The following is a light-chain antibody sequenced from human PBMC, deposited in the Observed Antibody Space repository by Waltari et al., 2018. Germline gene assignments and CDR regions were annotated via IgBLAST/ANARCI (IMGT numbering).Light chain of an antibody. J-gene: IGLJ2*01. CDR2: DVS. Sequence: QSGLTQPASVSGSPGQSITISCTGTRSDIGYYNFVSWYQQHPGKAPKLWIFDVSRWPSGVSHRFSGSKSGNTASLTISGLQAEDEAAYYCASYTSANTVLFGGGTKVTVL. V-gene: IGLV2-14*03. CDR3: ASYTSANTVL. CDR1: RSDIGYYNF.